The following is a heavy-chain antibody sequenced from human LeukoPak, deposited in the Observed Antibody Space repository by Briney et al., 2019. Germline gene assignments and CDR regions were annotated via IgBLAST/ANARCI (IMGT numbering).Heavy chain of an antibody. D-gene: IGHD3-9*01. V-gene: IGHV4-39*07. Sequence: SETLSLTCTVSGGSISSSSYYWGWIRQPRGKGLEWIGSIYYSGSTYYNPSLKSRVTISVDTSKNQFSLKLSSVTAADTAVYYCARVPGYDILTGYYILYFDYWGQGTLVTVSS. CDR3: ARVPGYDILTGYYILYFDY. CDR1: GGSISSSSYY. CDR2: IYYSGST. J-gene: IGHJ4*02.